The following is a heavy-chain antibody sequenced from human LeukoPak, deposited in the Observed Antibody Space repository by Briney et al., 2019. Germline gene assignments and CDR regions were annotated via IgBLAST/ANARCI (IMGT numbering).Heavy chain of an antibody. CDR3: ARERAGDVDY. J-gene: IGHJ4*02. Sequence: GGSQRLSCATSGFNFGVVAMDWILQAPGKGLEWVGFIRHREYGGTAEYAAPVNGRFAISRDDSKSIVYLQMNDLRTEDTGVYYCARERAGDVDYWGLGTLVTVSS. CDR1: GFNFGVVA. V-gene: IGHV3-49*03. CDR2: IRHREYGGTA.